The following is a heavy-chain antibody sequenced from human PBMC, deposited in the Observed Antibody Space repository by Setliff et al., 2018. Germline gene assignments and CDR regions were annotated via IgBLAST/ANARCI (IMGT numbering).Heavy chain of an antibody. CDR3: ARHIAGYADGHYTATYAYYYMDV. V-gene: IGHV5-51*01. D-gene: IGHD4-17*01. CDR2: IYPGDSDI. CDR1: GYTFTQKW. J-gene: IGHJ6*03. Sequence: GASLKISCKGSGYTFTQKWIGWVRQMPGKGLEWMGVIYPGDSDIRYSPSFQGQVTISADKSINTAYLQWSSLKASDTATYYCARHIAGYADGHYTATYAYYYMDVWGQGTTVTVSS.